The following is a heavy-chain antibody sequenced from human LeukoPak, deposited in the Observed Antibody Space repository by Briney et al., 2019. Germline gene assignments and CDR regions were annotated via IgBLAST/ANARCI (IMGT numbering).Heavy chain of an antibody. J-gene: IGHJ4*02. D-gene: IGHD1-7*01. CDR2: INHSGST. CDR1: GGSFGGYY. Sequence: SETLSLTCTVYGGSFGGYYWNWVRQPPGKGLEWIGEINHSGSTNYSPSLKSRVTISVDTSKNQFSLKLSSVTAADTAVYYCARRRNYLSHFDYWGQGTLVTVSS. V-gene: IGHV4-34*01. CDR3: ARRRNYLSHFDY.